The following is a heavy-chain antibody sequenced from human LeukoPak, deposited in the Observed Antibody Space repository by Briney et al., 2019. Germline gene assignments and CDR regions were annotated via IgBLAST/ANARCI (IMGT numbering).Heavy chain of an antibody. Sequence: GGSLRLSCAPSGFTVSNNHMSWVRQAPGKGLEWVSIMYSGGNTYYADSVEGRFTISRDNAKNSLYLQMNSLRAEDTAVYYCARDRGYDYVWGSYRYTPDCWGQGTLVTVSS. V-gene: IGHV3-53*01. J-gene: IGHJ4*02. D-gene: IGHD3-16*02. CDR2: MYSGGNT. CDR3: ARDRGYDYVWGSYRYTPDC. CDR1: GFTVSNNH.